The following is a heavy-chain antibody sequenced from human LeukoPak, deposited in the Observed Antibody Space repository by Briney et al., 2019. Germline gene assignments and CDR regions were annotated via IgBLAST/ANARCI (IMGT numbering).Heavy chain of an antibody. CDR2: IIPIFGTA. CDR3: AGVRPVGSLDY. CDR1: GYTFTGYY. Sequence: GASVKVSCKASGYTFTGYYMHWVRQAPGQGLEWMGGIIPIFGTANYAQKFQGRVTITTDESTSTAYMELSSLRSEDTAVYYCAGVRPVGSLDYWGQGTLVTVSS. D-gene: IGHD4-23*01. V-gene: IGHV1-69*05. J-gene: IGHJ4*02.